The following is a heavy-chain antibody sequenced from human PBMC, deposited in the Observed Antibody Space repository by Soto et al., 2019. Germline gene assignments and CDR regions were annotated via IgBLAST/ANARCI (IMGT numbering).Heavy chain of an antibody. CDR2: IYHRGST. CDR3: ARGIAVAGFFFDY. V-gene: IGHV4-4*02. D-gene: IGHD6-19*01. CDR1: GGSISSSNW. Sequence: SETLSLTCAVSGGSISSSNWWSWVRQPPGKGQKWIGEIYHRGSTNYNPSLKSRVTISVDKSKNQFSLKLSSVTAADTAVYYCARGIAVAGFFFDYWGQGTRVTVS. J-gene: IGHJ4*02.